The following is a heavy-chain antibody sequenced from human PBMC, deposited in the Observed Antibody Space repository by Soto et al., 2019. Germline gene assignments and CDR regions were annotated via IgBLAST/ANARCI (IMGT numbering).Heavy chain of an antibody. CDR3: GKERRGRGWFVCNY. CDR1: GSTFSCYA. J-gene: IGHJ4*02. CDR2: ISGNGADP. D-gene: IGHD6-19*01. V-gene: IGHV3-23*01. Sequence: EVQLLESGGGLLQPGGAGGVSGGAYGSTFSCYALSWVLRVHVQGLEWIAAISGNGADPTYAESVRGRFTISRDNSKDTLYLQMNSLRADDTAVYYWGKERRGRGWFVCNYWGQGIVGTVSS.